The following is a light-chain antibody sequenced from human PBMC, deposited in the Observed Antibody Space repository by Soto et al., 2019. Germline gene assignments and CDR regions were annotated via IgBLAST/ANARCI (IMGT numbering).Light chain of an antibody. CDR1: QTVSND. J-gene: IGKJ4*01. CDR2: GAS. Sequence: EIVMTQSPATLSVSPGERATLSCRASQTVSNDLAWYQQKPGQAPRLLIYGASTRATGVPARFSGGGSGTEFTLTISSLQSEDFAFYYCQQNNKWPPVTFGGGTKVDIK. V-gene: IGKV3-15*01. CDR3: QQNNKWPPVT.